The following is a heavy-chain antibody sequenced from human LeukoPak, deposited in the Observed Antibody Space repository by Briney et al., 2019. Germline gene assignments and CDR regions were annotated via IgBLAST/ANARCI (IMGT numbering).Heavy chain of an antibody. CDR1: GFTFSSYA. D-gene: IGHD2-15*01. Sequence: GGGLRLSCVASGFTFSSYAMSWVRQAPGKGLEWVSGISGSGGGTYYADSVKGRFTISRDKSKNTLYLQMSSLRAEDTAVYYCARGPIGPDYWGQGTLVTDS. CDR3: ARGPIGPDY. J-gene: IGHJ4*02. V-gene: IGHV3-23*01. CDR2: ISGSGGGT.